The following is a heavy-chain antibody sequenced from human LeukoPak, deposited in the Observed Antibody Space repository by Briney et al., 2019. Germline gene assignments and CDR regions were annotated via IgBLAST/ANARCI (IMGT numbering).Heavy chain of an antibody. J-gene: IGHJ4*02. Sequence: SETLSLTCTVSGGSIRSYYWSWIRQPPGKGLEWIGYVYYSGSTNYNPSLKSRVTISADTSKNQFSLKLSSVTAADTAVYYCARDRRYCTGGTCYLDPYFDYWGQGTLVIVSS. CDR1: GGSIRSYY. CDR3: ARDRRYCTGGTCYLDPYFDY. D-gene: IGHD2-8*02. V-gene: IGHV4-59*01. CDR2: VYYSGST.